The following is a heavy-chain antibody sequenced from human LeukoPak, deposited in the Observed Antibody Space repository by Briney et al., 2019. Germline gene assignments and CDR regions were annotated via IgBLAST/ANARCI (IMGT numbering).Heavy chain of an antibody. CDR3: SRTGFSSSWYFRYFDY. Sequence: GGSLRLSCAASGFTFSGYSMNWVRQAPGKGLEWVSSIISSGSNIYYADSVKGRFTISRDNAKNSLYLQMNSLRAEDTAVYYCSRTGFSSSWYFRYFDYWGQGTLVTVSS. V-gene: IGHV3-21*01. J-gene: IGHJ4*02. CDR2: IISSGSNI. CDR1: GFTFSGYS. D-gene: IGHD6-13*01.